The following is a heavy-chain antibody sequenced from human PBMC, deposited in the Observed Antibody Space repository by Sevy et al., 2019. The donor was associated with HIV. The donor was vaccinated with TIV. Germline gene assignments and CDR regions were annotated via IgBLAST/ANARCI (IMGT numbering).Heavy chain of an antibody. CDR1: GGSISSSSYY. D-gene: IGHD4-17*01. Sequence: SETLSLTCTVSGGSISSSSYYWGWIRQPPGKGLVWIGSSYYSGSTYYNPSLKSRVTISVDTSKTQFSLKLSSVTAAATAVYYCASTYSGDYGINWFDPWGQGTLVTVSS. CDR3: ASTYSGDYGINWFDP. J-gene: IGHJ5*02. V-gene: IGHV4-39*01. CDR2: SYYSGST.